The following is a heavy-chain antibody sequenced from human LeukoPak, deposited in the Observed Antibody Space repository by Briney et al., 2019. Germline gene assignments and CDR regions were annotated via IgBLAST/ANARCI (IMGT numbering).Heavy chain of an antibody. D-gene: IGHD3-22*01. V-gene: IGHV1-18*01. CDR1: GYTYSTYG. J-gene: IGHJ5*02. CDR3: ARYDSTVNWFDP. CDR2: INGYKGNT. Sequence: ASVKVSCKASGYTYSTYGISWVRQAPGQGLEWMGWINGYKGNTNYAQKLQGRVTMTTDTSTSTAYMELRSLRSDDTAFYYCARYDSTVNWFDPWGQGTLVTVSS.